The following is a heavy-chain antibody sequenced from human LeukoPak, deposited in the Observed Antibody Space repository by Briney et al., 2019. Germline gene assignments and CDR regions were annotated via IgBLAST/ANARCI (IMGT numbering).Heavy chain of an antibody. CDR3: ARVWYSSGWYGGDWFDP. CDR2: IIPIFGTA. D-gene: IGHD6-19*01. Sequence: GSSVKVSCKASGGTFSSYAISWVRQAPGQGLEWMGGIIPIFGTANYAQKFQGRVTITADESTSTAYMELRSLRSDDTAVYYCARVWYSSGWYGGDWFDPWGQGTLVTVSS. CDR1: GGTFSSYA. J-gene: IGHJ5*02. V-gene: IGHV1-69*01.